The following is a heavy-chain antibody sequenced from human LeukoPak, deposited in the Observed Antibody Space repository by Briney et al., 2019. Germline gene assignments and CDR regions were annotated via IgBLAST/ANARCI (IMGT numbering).Heavy chain of an antibody. V-gene: IGHV1-69*13. CDR1: GGTFSSYA. Sequence: SVKVSCKASGGTFSSYAISWVRQAPGQGLEWMGGIIPIFGTANYAQKFQGRVTITADESTSTAYMELSSLRSEDTAVYYCARGTLIFAAIPYYYYYGMDVWGKGTTVTVSS. D-gene: IGHD2-2*01. CDR3: ARGTLIFAAIPYYYYYGMDV. J-gene: IGHJ6*04. CDR2: IIPIFGTA.